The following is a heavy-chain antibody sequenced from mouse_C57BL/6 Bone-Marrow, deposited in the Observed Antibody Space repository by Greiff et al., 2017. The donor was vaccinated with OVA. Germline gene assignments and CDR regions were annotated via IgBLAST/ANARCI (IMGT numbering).Heavy chain of an antibody. Sequence: VQLQQSGAELVRPGASVKLSCTASGFNIQDDYMHWVKQRPEQGLEWIGWIDPENGDTEYASKFQGKATITADTSSNTAYLQLSSLTSEDTAVYYCTTVTAQATGFAYWGQGTLVTVSA. D-gene: IGHD3-2*02. J-gene: IGHJ3*01. CDR3: TTVTAQATGFAY. V-gene: IGHV14-4*01. CDR2: IDPENGDT. CDR1: GFNIQDDY.